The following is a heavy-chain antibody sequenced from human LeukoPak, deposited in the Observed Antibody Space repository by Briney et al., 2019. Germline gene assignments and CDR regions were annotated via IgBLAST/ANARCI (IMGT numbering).Heavy chain of an antibody. D-gene: IGHD5-18*01. V-gene: IGHV3-23*01. CDR1: GFTFSSYA. CDR2: MSGSGGYT. CDR3: ASRGYSYGYYYMDV. J-gene: IGHJ6*03. Sequence: GGSLRLSCAASGFTFSSYAMSWVRQAPGKGLEWVSAMSGSGGYTNHADSVKGRFTISRDNSKNTLHLQMNSLRAEDTAVYYCASRGYSYGYYYMDVWGQGTTVTVSS.